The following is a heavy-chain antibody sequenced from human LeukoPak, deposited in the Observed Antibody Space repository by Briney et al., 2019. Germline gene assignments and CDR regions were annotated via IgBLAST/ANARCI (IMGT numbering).Heavy chain of an antibody. CDR1: GGSISSGGYY. J-gene: IGHJ4*02. V-gene: IGHV4-31*03. CDR2: IYYSGST. D-gene: IGHD3-9*01. Sequence: PSQTLSLTCTVSGGSISSGGYYWSWIRQHPGKGLEWIGYIYYSGSTYYNPSLKSRVTMSVDTSKNQFSLKLSSVTAADTAVYYCARGNYDILTGYPYFDYWGQGTLVTVSS. CDR3: ARGNYDILTGYPYFDY.